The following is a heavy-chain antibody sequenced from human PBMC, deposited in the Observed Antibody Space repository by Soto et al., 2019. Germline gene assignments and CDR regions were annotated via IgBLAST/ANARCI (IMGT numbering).Heavy chain of an antibody. J-gene: IGHJ4*02. CDR2: IYSGGST. V-gene: IGHV3-53*01. Sequence: PGGSLRLSCAASGFTVSSNYMSWVRQAPGKGLEWVSVIYSGGSTYYADSVKGRFTISRDNSKNTLYLQMNSLRAEDTAVYYCAKDSRSIAASSFDYWGQGTLVTVSS. D-gene: IGHD6-13*01. CDR3: AKDSRSIAASSFDY. CDR1: GFTVSSNY.